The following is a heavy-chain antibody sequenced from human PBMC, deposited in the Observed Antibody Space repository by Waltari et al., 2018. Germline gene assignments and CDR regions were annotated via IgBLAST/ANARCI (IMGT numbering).Heavy chain of an antibody. V-gene: IGHV3-7*01. Sequence: EEQLVESGGGLVQPGGSMRRSCVASGFPCRDHWMAWVRQAPGKELEWVAKIKKDGTEEMYVDSVKGRFTISKDNAKNLVFLQMNSLRAEDTAVYYCARDHWYSLDLWGQGTQVTVSS. J-gene: IGHJ4*02. CDR3: ARDHWYSLDL. CDR1: GFPCRDHW. CDR2: IKKDGTEE. D-gene: IGHD2-21*02.